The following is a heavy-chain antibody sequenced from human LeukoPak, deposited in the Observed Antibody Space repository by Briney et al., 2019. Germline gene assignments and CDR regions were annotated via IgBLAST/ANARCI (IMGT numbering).Heavy chain of an antibody. Sequence: GGSLRLSCSASGFTFSSYAMSWVRQAPGKGLEWVSAISGSGGSTYYADSVKGRFTISRDNSKNTLYLQMNSLRAEDTAVYYCARSNSNYFYYFDYWGQGTLVTVSS. CDR3: ARSNSNYFYYFDY. D-gene: IGHD4-11*01. V-gene: IGHV3-23*01. CDR2: ISGSGGST. CDR1: GFTFSSYA. J-gene: IGHJ4*02.